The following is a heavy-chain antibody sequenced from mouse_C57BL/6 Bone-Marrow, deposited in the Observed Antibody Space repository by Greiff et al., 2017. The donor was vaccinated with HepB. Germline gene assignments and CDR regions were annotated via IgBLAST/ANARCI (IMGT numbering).Heavy chain of an antibody. J-gene: IGHJ3*01. D-gene: IGHD1-1*01. V-gene: IGHV1-81*01. CDR2: IYPRSGNT. CDR1: GYTFTSYG. CDR3: AIDYYYGSSYVWFAY. Sequence: VKLQESGAELARPGASVKLSCKASGYTFTSYGISWVKQRTGQGLEWIGEIYPRSGNTYYNEKFKGKATLTADKSSSTAYMELRSLTSEDSAVYFCAIDYYYGSSYVWFAYWGQGTLVTVSA.